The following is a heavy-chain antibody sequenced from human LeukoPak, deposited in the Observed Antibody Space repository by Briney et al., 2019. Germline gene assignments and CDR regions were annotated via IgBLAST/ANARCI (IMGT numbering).Heavy chain of an antibody. D-gene: IGHD3-16*01. CDR2: IYYSGST. J-gene: IGHJ4*02. CDR3: ARITEYYLDY. V-gene: IGHV4-59*01. Sequence: PSETLSLTCTVSGGSISSYYWSWLRQPPGKGLEWIGYIYYSGSTNYNPSLKSRVTISVDTSKNQFSLKLSSVTAADTAVYYCARITEYYLDYWGQGTLVTVSS. CDR1: GGSISSYY.